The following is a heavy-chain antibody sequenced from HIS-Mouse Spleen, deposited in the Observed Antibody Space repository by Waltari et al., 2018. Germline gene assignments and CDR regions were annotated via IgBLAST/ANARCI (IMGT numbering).Heavy chain of an antibody. CDR2: ISGSGGST. CDR3: AKEVAIAALRSFDY. D-gene: IGHD6-6*01. Sequence: EVQLLESGGGLVQPGGSLRLSCAAAGFTFSSYAMRGVRQVPGKGLGWGSAISGSGGSTYYADSVKGRFTISRDNSKNTLYLQMNSLRAEDTAVYYCAKEVAIAALRSFDYWGQGTLVTVSS. J-gene: IGHJ4*02. V-gene: IGHV3-23*01. CDR1: GFTFSSYA.